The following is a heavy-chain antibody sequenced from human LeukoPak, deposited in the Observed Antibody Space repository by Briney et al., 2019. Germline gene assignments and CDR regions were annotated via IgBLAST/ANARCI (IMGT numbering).Heavy chain of an antibody. J-gene: IGHJ4*02. CDR3: ARDSEATSLDY. CDR2: IWYDGSNK. CDR1: GSTFSSYG. V-gene: IGHV3-33*01. Sequence: GRSLRLSCAASGSTFSSYGMHWVRQAPGKGLEWVAVIWYDGSNKYYADSVKGRFTISRDNSKNTLYLQMNSLRAEDTAVYYCARDSEATSLDYWGQGTLVTVSS.